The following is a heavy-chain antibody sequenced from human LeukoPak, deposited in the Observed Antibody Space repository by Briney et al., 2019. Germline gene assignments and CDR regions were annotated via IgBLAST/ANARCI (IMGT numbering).Heavy chain of an antibody. V-gene: IGHV3-48*04. CDR1: GFTFSSYS. CDR2: ISSSSSTI. CDR3: AKDRVTTVTTDFCY. Sequence: GGSLRLSCAASGFTFSSYSMNWVRQAPGKGLEWVSYISSSSSTIYYADSVKGRFTISRDNAKNSLYLQMNSLRAEDTAVYYCAKDRVTTVTTDFCYWGQGTLVTVSS. J-gene: IGHJ4*02. D-gene: IGHD4-17*01.